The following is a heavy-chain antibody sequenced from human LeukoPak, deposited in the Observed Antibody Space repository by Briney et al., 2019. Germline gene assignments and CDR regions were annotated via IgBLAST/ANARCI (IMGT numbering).Heavy chain of an antibody. CDR1: GFTFSDHA. D-gene: IGHD2-15*01. CDR2: IWYDGSKK. CDR3: ARAEDGGFDD. Sequence: PGGSLRLSCAASGFTFSDHAMSWVRQAPGKGLEWVAVIWYDGSKKYYADSVKGRFTISRDNSKNTLYLQMNSLRAEDTAVYYCARAEDGGFDDWGQGTLVTVSS. V-gene: IGHV3-33*08. J-gene: IGHJ4*02.